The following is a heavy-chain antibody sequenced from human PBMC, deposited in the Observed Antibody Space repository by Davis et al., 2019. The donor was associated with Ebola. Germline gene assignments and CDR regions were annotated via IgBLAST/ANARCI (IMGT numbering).Heavy chain of an antibody. V-gene: IGHV5-51*01. CDR1: GYSFTSYW. D-gene: IGHD1-14*01. J-gene: IGHJ6*02. Sequence: GGSLRPSCKGSGYSFTSYWIGWVRQMPGKGLEWMGIIYPGDTDTRYSPSFQGQVTISADKSISTAYLQWSSLKASDTAMYYCAKFRSRNYYYYGMDVWGQGTTVTVSS. CDR3: AKFRSRNYYYYGMDV. CDR2: IYPGDTDT.